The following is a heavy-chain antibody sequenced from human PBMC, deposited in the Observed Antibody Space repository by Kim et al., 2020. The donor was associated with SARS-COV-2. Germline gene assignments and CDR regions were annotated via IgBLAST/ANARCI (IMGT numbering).Heavy chain of an antibody. Sequence: YADSVKGRFTISRDNSKNTLYLRMNSLGAEDTAVYYCAREGVTTVGGMDVWGQGTTVTVSS. D-gene: IGHD4-17*01. J-gene: IGHJ6*02. CDR3: AREGVTTVGGMDV. V-gene: IGHV3-33*01.